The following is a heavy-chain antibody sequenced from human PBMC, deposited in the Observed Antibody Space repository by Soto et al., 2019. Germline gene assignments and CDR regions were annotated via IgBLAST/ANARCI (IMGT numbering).Heavy chain of an antibody. J-gene: IGHJ6*02. Sequence: QAGGSLRLSCAASGFTLNSYEMNWVRQAPGKGLEWVSYISSSGSTIYADSVKGRFTISRDNAKNSLYLQMNSLRAQDTAVYYCASNRLGTNYYYYYGMDVWGQGTTVTVSS. D-gene: IGHD1-7*01. CDR1: GFTLNSYE. V-gene: IGHV3-48*03. CDR3: ASNRLGTNYYYYYGMDV. CDR2: ISSSGSTI.